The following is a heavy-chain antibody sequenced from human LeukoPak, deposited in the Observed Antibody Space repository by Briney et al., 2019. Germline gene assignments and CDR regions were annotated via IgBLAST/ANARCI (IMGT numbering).Heavy chain of an antibody. CDR3: TSQNTYYYDSSGYYPYYFDY. D-gene: IGHD3-22*01. CDR2: IRSKAYGGTT. Sequence: GGSLSLSCTASGFTFGDYAMSWFRQAPGKGLEGVGFIRSKAYGGTTEYAASVKGRFTISRDDSKSNAYLQMNSLKTDDTAVYYCTSQNTYYYDSSGYYPYYFDYWGQGTLVTVSS. CDR1: GFTFGDYA. J-gene: IGHJ4*02. V-gene: IGHV3-49*03.